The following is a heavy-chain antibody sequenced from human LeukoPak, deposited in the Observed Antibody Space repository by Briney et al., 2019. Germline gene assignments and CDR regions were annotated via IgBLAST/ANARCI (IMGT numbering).Heavy chain of an antibody. V-gene: IGHV4-59*01. Sequence: SETLSLTCTVSGGSISSYYWSWIRQPPGKGLEWIGYIYYSGSTNYNPSLKSRVTISVDTSKNQFSLKLSSVTAADTAVYYCARVHADYDILTGFYYYYYMDVWGKGTTVTISS. CDR1: GGSISSYY. J-gene: IGHJ6*03. CDR2: IYYSGST. CDR3: ARVHADYDILTGFYYYYYMDV. D-gene: IGHD3-9*01.